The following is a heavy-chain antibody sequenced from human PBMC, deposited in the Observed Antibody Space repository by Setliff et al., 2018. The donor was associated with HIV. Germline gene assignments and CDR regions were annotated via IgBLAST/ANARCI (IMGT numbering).Heavy chain of an antibody. Sequence: LSCTASGFMFSSYGMHWVRQAPGKGLEHVSGISSDGGSMYYTDSVRGRFTISRDNSKNTLYLQMGSLRGDDMAVYYCASGKNYIFWSSYFGMDVWGQGTTVTVSS. CDR1: GFMFSSYG. D-gene: IGHD3-3*01. J-gene: IGHJ6*02. CDR2: ISSDGGSM. V-gene: IGHV3-64*02. CDR3: ASGKNYIFWSSYFGMDV.